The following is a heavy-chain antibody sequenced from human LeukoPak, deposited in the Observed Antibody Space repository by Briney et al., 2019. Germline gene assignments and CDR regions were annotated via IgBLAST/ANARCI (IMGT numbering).Heavy chain of an antibody. CDR1: GGSISSSSYY. Sequence: ESLSLTCTVSGGSISSSSYYWGWIRQPPGKGLVWIGSIYYSGSTYDNPSLKSRVTISVHTSKTQFSLKLSSVTAADTAVYYCARPVPLYGSGSPLGDWFDPWGQGTLVTVSS. D-gene: IGHD3-10*01. CDR2: IYYSGST. J-gene: IGHJ5*02. CDR3: ARPVPLYGSGSPLGDWFDP. V-gene: IGHV4-39*01.